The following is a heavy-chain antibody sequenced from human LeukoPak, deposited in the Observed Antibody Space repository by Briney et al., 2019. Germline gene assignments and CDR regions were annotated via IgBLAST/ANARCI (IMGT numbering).Heavy chain of an antibody. J-gene: IGHJ4*02. Sequence: SQTLSLTCTVSGGSINSGDYYWSWIRQPPGKGLEWIGYIYYSGSTYYNPSLKSRVTISVDTSKNQFSLKLSSVTAADTAVYYCARDGYYDSSDNYWGQGTLVTVSS. CDR3: ARDGYYDSSDNY. CDR2: IYYSGST. D-gene: IGHD3-22*01. CDR1: GGSINSGDYY. V-gene: IGHV4-30-4*08.